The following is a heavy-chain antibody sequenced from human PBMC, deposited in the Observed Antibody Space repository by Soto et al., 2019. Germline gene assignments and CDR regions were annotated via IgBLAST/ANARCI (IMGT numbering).Heavy chain of an antibody. V-gene: IGHV5-51*03. CDR1: GYSFSTYW. D-gene: IGHD3-10*01. CDR3: TRRAGTYYYGMDV. J-gene: IGHJ6*02. Sequence: EVQLVQSGAEVRKPGESLKISRKGSGYSFSTYWIAWVRQMPGKGLEWMGIIYPADSDTRYSPSFQGQVTISADKSISTAYLQWSSLKASDTAMYYCTRRAGTYYYGMDVWGQGTTVTVSS. CDR2: IYPADSDT.